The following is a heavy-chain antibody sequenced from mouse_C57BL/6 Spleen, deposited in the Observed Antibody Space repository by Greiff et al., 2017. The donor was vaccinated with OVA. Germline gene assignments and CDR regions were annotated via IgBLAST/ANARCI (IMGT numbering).Heavy chain of an antibody. CDR2: IDPSDSYT. J-gene: IGHJ3*01. V-gene: IGHV1-69*01. Sequence: VQLQQPGAELVMPGASVKLSCKASGYTFTSYWMHWVKQRPGQGLEWIGEIDPSDSYTNYNQKFKGKSTLTVDKSSSTAYMQLSSLTSEDSAVYYCAREDPWFAYWGQGTLVTVSA. CDR3: AREDPWFAY. CDR1: GYTFTSYW.